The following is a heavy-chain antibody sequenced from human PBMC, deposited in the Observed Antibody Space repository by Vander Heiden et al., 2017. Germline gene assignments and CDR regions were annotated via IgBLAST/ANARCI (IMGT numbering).Heavy chain of an antibody. J-gene: IGHJ4*02. V-gene: IGHV3-33*01. CDR2: IWYDGSNK. Sequence: QVQLVESGGGVVQPGRSLSLSCAASGFTFSSYGMHWVRQAPGKGLEWVAVIWYDGSNKYYADSVKGRFTISRDNSKNTLYLQMNSLRAEDTAVYYCARDRAFTSRVFDYWGQGTLVTVSS. CDR1: GFTFSSYG. D-gene: IGHD2-2*01. CDR3: ARDRAFTSRVFDY.